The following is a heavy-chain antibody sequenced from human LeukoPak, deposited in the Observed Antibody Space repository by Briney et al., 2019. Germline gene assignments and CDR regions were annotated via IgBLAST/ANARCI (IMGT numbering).Heavy chain of an antibody. V-gene: IGHV1-69*13. Sequence: ASVKVSCKASGGTFSSYAISWVRQAPGQGLEWMGGIIPIFGTANYAQKFQGRVTLTADESTSTAYMELSSLRSEDTAVYYCARDSHPYDSSGGRNWFDPWGQGTLVTVSS. CDR2: IIPIFGTA. D-gene: IGHD3-22*01. CDR3: ARDSHPYDSSGGRNWFDP. J-gene: IGHJ5*02. CDR1: GGTFSSYA.